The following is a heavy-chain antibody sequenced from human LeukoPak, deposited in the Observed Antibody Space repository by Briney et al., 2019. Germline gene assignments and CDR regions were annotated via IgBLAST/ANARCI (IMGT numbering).Heavy chain of an antibody. CDR1: GGTFSSYA. V-gene: IGHV1-69*13. Sequence: GASVKVSCKASGGTFSSYAISWVRQAPGQGLEWMGGIIPIFGTANYAQKFQGRVTITADESTGTAYMELSSLRSEDTAVYYCARSRDFGSSSLNWFDPWGQGTLVTVSS. CDR2: IIPIFGTA. CDR3: ARSRDFGSSSLNWFDP. J-gene: IGHJ5*02. D-gene: IGHD6-13*01.